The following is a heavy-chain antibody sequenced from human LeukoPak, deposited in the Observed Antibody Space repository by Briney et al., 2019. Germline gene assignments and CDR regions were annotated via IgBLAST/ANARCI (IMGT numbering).Heavy chain of an antibody. CDR3: ARRRKGAGAFDS. CDR1: GGSISTSSYY. J-gene: IGHJ3*02. D-gene: IGHD6-19*01. V-gene: IGHV4-39*07. CDR2: INHSGRT. Sequence: PSETLSLICTVSGGSISTSSYYWGWVRQPPGKGLEWIGEINHSGRTYYKPSLKSRVTISVDTSKNQFSLKLSSVTDADTAVYYCARRRKGAGAFDSWGQGTMGTVSS.